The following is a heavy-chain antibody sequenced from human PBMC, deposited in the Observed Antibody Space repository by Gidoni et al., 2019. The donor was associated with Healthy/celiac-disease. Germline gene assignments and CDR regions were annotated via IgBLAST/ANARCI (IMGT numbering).Heavy chain of an antibody. CDR3: ARGSASTAFDY. CDR1: GFTFSSYD. Sequence: EVQLVESGGGLVQPGGSLRLSCAASGFTFSSYDMHWVRQATGQGLEWVSAIGTAGDTYYPGSVKGRFTISRENAKNSLYLQMNSLRAGDTAVYYCARGSASTAFDYWGQGTLVTVSS. CDR2: IGTAGDT. D-gene: IGHD6-25*01. J-gene: IGHJ4*02. V-gene: IGHV3-13*01.